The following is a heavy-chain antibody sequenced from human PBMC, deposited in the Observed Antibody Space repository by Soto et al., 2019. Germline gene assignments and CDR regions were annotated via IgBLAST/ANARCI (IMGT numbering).Heavy chain of an antibody. CDR1: GFTFSSYS. CDR2: ISSSSSYI. Sequence: EVQLVESGGGLVKPGGSLRLSCAASGFTFSSYSMNWVRQAPGKGLEWVSSISSSSSYIYYADSVKGRFTISRDNAKNSLYLQMNSLRAEDTAVYYCARTNIAAAVLGYWGQGTLVTVSS. J-gene: IGHJ4*02. V-gene: IGHV3-21*01. CDR3: ARTNIAAAVLGY. D-gene: IGHD6-13*01.